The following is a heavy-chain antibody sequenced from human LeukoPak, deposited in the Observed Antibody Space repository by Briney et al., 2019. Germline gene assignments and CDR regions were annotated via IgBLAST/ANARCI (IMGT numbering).Heavy chain of an antibody. V-gene: IGHV1-69*06. CDR3: ARVVSNYGGNFGYYYYYMDV. CDR1: GGTFSSYA. CDR2: SIPIFGTA. Sequence: SVKVSCKASGGTFSSYAISWVRQAPGQGLEWMGVSIPIFGTANYAQKFQGRVTITADKSTSTAYMELSSLRSEDTAVYYCARVVSNYGGNFGYYYYYMDVWGKGTTVTVSS. D-gene: IGHD4-23*01. J-gene: IGHJ6*03.